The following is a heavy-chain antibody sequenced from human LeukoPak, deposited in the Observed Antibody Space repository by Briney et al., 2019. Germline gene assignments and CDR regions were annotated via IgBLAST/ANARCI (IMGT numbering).Heavy chain of an antibody. J-gene: IGHJ3*02. D-gene: IGHD3-3*01. Sequence: GGSLRLSCAASGFTFSDYILDWVRQAPGKGLEWFGRLRRKGQGYTTEYAASVKGRFTVSRDDSQSSLYLHMNSLQTEDTPVYHCSRDGKESEKSGFDIWGQGTMVTVSS. CDR2: LRRKGQGYTT. CDR1: GFTFSDYI. CDR3: SRDGKESEKSGFDI. V-gene: IGHV3-72*01.